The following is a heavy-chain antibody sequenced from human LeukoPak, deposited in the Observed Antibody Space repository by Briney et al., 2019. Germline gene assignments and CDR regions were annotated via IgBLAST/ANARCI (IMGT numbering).Heavy chain of an antibody. CDR1: GFTFSNYA. D-gene: IGHD3-10*02. V-gene: IGHV3-23*01. J-gene: IGHJ6*04. Sequence: GGSLRLSCAASGFTFSNYAMSWVRQAPGKGLEWVSTISASAGSKYYTDSVKGRFTISRDNAKNSLYLQMNSLRAEDTAVYYCAELGITMIGGVWGKGTTVTISS. CDR2: ISASAGSK. CDR3: AELGITMIGGV.